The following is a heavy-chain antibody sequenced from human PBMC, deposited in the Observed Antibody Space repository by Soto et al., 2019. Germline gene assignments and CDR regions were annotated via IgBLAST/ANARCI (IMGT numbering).Heavy chain of an antibody. Sequence: QVQLVQSGAEVKEPGASVKISCKGSGYTFTNFYIHWVRQAPGQGLEWMGIVHPNGGSTNYAQNFKGRITISRDTSTSTVYMDLSSLRSEDTAVYYCARGLASGDYWGQGTLVTVSS. V-gene: IGHV1-46*01. J-gene: IGHJ4*02. CDR2: VHPNGGST. D-gene: IGHD6-6*01. CDR3: ARGLASGDY. CDR1: GYTFTNFY.